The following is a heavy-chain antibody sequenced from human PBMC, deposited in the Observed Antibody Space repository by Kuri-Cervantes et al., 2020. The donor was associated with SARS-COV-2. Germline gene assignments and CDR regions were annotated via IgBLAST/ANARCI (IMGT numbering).Heavy chain of an antibody. J-gene: IGHJ4*02. CDR1: GGSISSGSYY. Sequence: SETLSLTCTVSGGSISSGSYYWSWIRQPAGKGLEWIGRIYTSGSTNYNPSLKSRVTISVDTSKNQFSLKLSSVTAADTAVYYCARDLAYDSSGYAFDYWSQGTLVTVSS. CDR3: ARDLAYDSSGYAFDY. V-gene: IGHV4-61*02. CDR2: IYTSGST. D-gene: IGHD3-22*01.